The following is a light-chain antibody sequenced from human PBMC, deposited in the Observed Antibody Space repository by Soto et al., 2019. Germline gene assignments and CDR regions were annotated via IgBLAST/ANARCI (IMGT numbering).Light chain of an antibody. CDR1: TGAVTSGYY. Sequence: QAVVPQEPSLTVSPGGTVTLTCASSTGAVTSGYYPNWFQQKPGQPPRALISSTTYNHSWTPARFSGSLLGGKAALTLSGVQPEDEADYYCLLFYGDGVLVVGGTQLTVL. CDR2: STT. J-gene: IGLJ2*01. CDR3: LLFYGDGVL. V-gene: IGLV7-43*01.